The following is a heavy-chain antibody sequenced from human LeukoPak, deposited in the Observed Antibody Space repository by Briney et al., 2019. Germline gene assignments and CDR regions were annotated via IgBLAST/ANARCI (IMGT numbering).Heavy chain of an antibody. CDR1: GFTFSSYS. D-gene: IGHD6-6*01. CDR3: ARVDSARGPSFDY. Sequence: GGSLRLSCAASGFTFSSYSMNWVRQAPGKGLEWVSYISSRSTTIYYADSVKGRFTISRDNAKNSLYLQMNSLRAEDTAVYYCARVDSARGPSFDYWGQGTLVTVSS. CDR2: ISSRSTTI. J-gene: IGHJ4*02. V-gene: IGHV3-48*04.